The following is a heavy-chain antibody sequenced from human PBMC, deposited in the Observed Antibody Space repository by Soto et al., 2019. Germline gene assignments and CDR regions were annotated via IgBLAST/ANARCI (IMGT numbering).Heavy chain of an antibody. CDR2: MSGSGGST. V-gene: IGHV3-23*01. Sequence: LRLSCAASGFTFSSYAMSWVRQAPGKGLEWVSAMSGSGGSTYYADSVKGRFSISRDNGKYALYLQMTSLRPEDTALYYCVKDISGAYSGPNYDAWGQGTLVTVSS. J-gene: IGHJ4*02. CDR1: GFTFSSYA. CDR3: VKDISGAYSGPNYDA. D-gene: IGHD1-26*01.